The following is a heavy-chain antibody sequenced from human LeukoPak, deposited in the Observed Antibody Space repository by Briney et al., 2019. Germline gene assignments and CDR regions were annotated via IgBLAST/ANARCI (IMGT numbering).Heavy chain of an antibody. J-gene: IGHJ6*03. CDR1: GYTFTSYD. CDR2: MNPNSGNT. V-gene: IGHV1-8*01. CDR3: ARVRGSPYYYYYYMDV. D-gene: IGHD1-26*01. Sequence: ASVTVSCKASGYTFTSYDINWVRQATGQGLEWMGWMNPNSGNTGYAQKFQGRVTMTRNTSISTAYMELSSLRSEDTAVYYCARVRGSPYYYYYYMDVWGKGTTVTVSS.